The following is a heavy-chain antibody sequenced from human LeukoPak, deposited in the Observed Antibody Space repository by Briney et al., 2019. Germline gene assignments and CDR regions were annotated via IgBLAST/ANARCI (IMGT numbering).Heavy chain of an antibody. CDR1: GYSISSGYY. CDR3: AREGGYSYGPPGY. D-gene: IGHD5-18*01. J-gene: IGHJ4*02. CDR2: IYHSGST. V-gene: IGHV4-38-2*02. Sequence: KSSETLSLTCAVSGYSISSGYYWGWIRQPPGKGLEGIGSIYHSGSTYYNPSLKSRVTISVDTSKNQFSLKLSSVTAADTAVYYCAREGGYSYGPPGYWGQGTLVTVSS.